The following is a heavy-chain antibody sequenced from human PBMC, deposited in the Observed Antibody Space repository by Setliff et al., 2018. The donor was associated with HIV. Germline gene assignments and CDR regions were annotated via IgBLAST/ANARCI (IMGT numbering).Heavy chain of an antibody. J-gene: IGHJ3*02. CDR3: ATFSPRDAFDI. Sequence: SETLSLTCTVSGGSISSGGYYWSWIRQPAGKGLEWIGHIYTSGSTKYNPSLKGRVTISVDTSKNQFSLNLSSVTAADTAFYYCATFSPRDAFDIRGQGTMVTVSS. V-gene: IGHV4-61*09. D-gene: IGHD3-16*01. CDR1: GGSISSGGYY. CDR2: IYTSGST.